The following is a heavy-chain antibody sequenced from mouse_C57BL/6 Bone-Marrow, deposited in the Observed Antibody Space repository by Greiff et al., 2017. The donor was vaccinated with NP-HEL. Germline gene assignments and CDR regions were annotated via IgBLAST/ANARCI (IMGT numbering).Heavy chain of an antibody. Sequence: VKLQESGAELVKPGASVKISCKASGYAFSSYWMNWVKQRPGKGLEWIGQIYPGDGDTNYNGKFKGKATLTADKSSSTAYMQLSSLTSEDSAVYFCARRTHMAYWGQGTLVTVSA. J-gene: IGHJ3*01. CDR3: ARRTHMAY. CDR2: IYPGDGDT. CDR1: GYAFSSYW. V-gene: IGHV1-80*01. D-gene: IGHD3-3*01.